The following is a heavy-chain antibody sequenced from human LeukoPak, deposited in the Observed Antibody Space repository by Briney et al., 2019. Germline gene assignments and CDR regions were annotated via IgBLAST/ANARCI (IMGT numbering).Heavy chain of an antibody. CDR3: AKDIQAPLLPAAITEYAFDI. V-gene: IGHV3-30*02. CDR2: IWYGGSNK. J-gene: IGHJ3*02. CDR1: GFTFSSYG. Sequence: PGGSLRLSCAASGFTFSSYGMHWVRQAPGKGLEWVAVIWYGGSNKYYADSVKGRFTISRDNSKNTLYLQMNSLRAEDTAVYYCAKDIQAPLLPAAITEYAFDIWGQGTMVTVSS. D-gene: IGHD2-2*02.